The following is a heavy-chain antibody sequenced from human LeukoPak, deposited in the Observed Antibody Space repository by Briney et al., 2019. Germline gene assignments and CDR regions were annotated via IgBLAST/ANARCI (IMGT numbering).Heavy chain of an antibody. Sequence: SSVKVSCKASGYTFTSYGISWVRQAPGLGLEWMGWISAYNGNTNYAQKLQGRVTMTTDTSTSTAYMELRSLRSDDTAVYYCARDLAVAGTDAFDIWGQGTMVTVSS. D-gene: IGHD6-19*01. CDR3: ARDLAVAGTDAFDI. J-gene: IGHJ3*02. CDR1: GYTFTSYG. V-gene: IGHV1-18*01. CDR2: ISAYNGNT.